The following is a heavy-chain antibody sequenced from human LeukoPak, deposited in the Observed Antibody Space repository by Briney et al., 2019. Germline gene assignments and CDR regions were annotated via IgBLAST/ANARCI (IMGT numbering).Heavy chain of an antibody. CDR3: ASSSWGLMGFDY. J-gene: IGHJ4*02. Sequence: SETLSLTCAVYGGSFSGYYWSWIRQPPGKGLEWIGEINHSGSTNYNPSLKSRVTISVDTSKNQFSLKLSSVTAADTAVYYCASSSWGLMGFDYWGQGTLVTVSS. V-gene: IGHV4-34*01. CDR2: INHSGST. D-gene: IGHD6-13*01. CDR1: GGSFSGYY.